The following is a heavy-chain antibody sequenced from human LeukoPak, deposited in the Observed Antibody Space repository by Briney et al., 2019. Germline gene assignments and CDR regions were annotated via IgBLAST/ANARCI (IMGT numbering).Heavy chain of an antibody. Sequence: GGTLRLSCAASGFTFRNSGMSWVRQAPGKGLEWVSGISAGGGSTYYADSVKGRFTISRDNSKNTLYLQMNSLRVEDTGIYYCARDEIPSGTWGQGTMVIVSS. V-gene: IGHV3-23*01. J-gene: IGHJ3*01. CDR2: ISAGGGST. D-gene: IGHD6-25*01. CDR3: ARDEIPSGT. CDR1: GFTFRNSG.